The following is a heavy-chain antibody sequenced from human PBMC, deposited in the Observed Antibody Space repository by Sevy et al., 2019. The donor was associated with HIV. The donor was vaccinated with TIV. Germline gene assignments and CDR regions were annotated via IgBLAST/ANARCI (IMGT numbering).Heavy chain of an antibody. Sequence: GSLRLSCAASGFNFNKYGMRWVRQAPGKGLEYVASIKGDGSEKYYMDSVKGRFTISRDNAENSVYLQMNSLRAEDTAVYRCVRAGAFGTYDSWGQGTLVTVSS. D-gene: IGHD3-10*01. CDR2: IKGDGSEK. CDR3: VRAGAFGTYDS. CDR1: GFNFNKYG. V-gene: IGHV3-7*01. J-gene: IGHJ4*02.